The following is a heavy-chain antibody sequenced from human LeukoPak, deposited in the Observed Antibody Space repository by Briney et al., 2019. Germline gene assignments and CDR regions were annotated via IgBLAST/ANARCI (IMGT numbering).Heavy chain of an antibody. CDR3: AKPWGNGWYCFDY. J-gene: IGHJ4*02. CDR2: INTDGSST. Sequence: GGSLRLSCAASGFTFSGYWVHWVRQVPGKGLVWVSRINTDGSSTSYADSVKGRFTISRDNAKNTLYLQMNSLRAEDTAVYYCAKPWGNGWYCFDYWGQGTLVTVSS. CDR1: GFTFSGYW. D-gene: IGHD6-19*01. V-gene: IGHV3-74*01.